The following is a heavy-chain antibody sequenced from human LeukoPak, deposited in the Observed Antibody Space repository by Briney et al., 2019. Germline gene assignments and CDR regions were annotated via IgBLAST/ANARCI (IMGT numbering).Heavy chain of an antibody. V-gene: IGHV3-30*02. CDR1: GFTFSSYG. D-gene: IGHD3-9*01. Sequence: GGSLRLSCAASGFTFSSYGMHWVRQAPGKGLEWVAFIRYDGSNKYYADSVKGRFTISRDNSKNTLYLQMNSLRAEDTAVYYCAKDLYDYDIFTGYYWGFDYWGQGTLVTVSS. CDR2: IRYDGSNK. J-gene: IGHJ4*02. CDR3: AKDLYDYDIFTGYYWGFDY.